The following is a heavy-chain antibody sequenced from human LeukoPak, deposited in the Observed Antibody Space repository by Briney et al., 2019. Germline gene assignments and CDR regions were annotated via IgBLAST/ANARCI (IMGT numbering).Heavy chain of an antibody. CDR1: GGSISSGGYS. D-gene: IGHD6-13*01. CDR2: IYHSGST. V-gene: IGHV4-30-2*01. Sequence: SQTLSLNCAVSGGSISSGGYSWSWIRQPPGKGLEWIGYIYHSGSTYYNPSLKSRVTISVDRSKNQFSLKLSSVTAADTAVYYCARGPLSAAGPGYFDYWGQGTLVTVSS. J-gene: IGHJ4*02. CDR3: ARGPLSAAGPGYFDY.